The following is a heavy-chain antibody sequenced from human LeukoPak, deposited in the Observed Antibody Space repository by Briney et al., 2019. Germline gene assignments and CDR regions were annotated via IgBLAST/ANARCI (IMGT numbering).Heavy chain of an antibody. CDR2: ISGSGSTI. CDR3: WRGPHSSGYYGHYFDY. D-gene: IGHD3-22*01. V-gene: IGHV3-48*03. Sequence: GGSLRLSCAASGFNLNNYEINWVRQTPGKGLEWISYISGSGSTIYYAESVQGRFTISRDNAQNSLYLQMNSLRAEDTAIYYCWRGPHSSGYYGHYFDYWGLGTLVTVSS. J-gene: IGHJ4*02. CDR1: GFNLNNYE.